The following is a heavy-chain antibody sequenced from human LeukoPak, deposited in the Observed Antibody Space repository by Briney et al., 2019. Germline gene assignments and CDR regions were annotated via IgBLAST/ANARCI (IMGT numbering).Heavy chain of an antibody. Sequence: PSETLSLTCTVSGGSISSYYWSWIRQPPGKGLEWIGYIYYTGSTNYNPSLKSRVTISVDTSKNQFSLKLSSVTAADTAVYYCARESSSSWSYYYYYYMDVWGKGTTVTVSS. J-gene: IGHJ6*03. CDR3: ARESSSSWSYYYYYYMDV. V-gene: IGHV4-59*01. CDR2: IYYTGST. CDR1: GGSISSYY. D-gene: IGHD6-13*01.